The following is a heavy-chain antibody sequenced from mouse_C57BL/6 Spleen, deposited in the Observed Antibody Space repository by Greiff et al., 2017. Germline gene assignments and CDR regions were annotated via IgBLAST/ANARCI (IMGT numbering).Heavy chain of an antibody. CDR1: GFTFSSYG. Sequence: EVKLVESGGDLVKPGGSLKLSCAASGFTFSSYGMSWVRQTPDKRLEWVATISSGGRYTYYPDSVKGRFTISRDNAKNTLYLQMSSLKSEDTAIYYCARQSTGDYFDYWGQGTTLTVSS. D-gene: IGHD3-1*01. J-gene: IGHJ2*01. V-gene: IGHV5-6*01. CDR2: ISSGGRYT. CDR3: ARQSTGDYFDY.